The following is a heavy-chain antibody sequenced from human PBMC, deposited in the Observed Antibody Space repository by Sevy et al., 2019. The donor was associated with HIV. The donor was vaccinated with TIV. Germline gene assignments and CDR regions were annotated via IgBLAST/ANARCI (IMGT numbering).Heavy chain of an antibody. Sequence: GGSLRLSCAASGFAFSNYYAMHWVRQAPGKGLGWVALISYDGSDTYYADSVKGRFTVSRDNLKNTLFLQLNSLTTEDTAVYYCARPRANYVDHYFFYAMDVWGQGTTVTVSS. CDR2: ISYDGSDT. CDR1: GFAFSNYYA. CDR3: ARPRANYVDHYFFYAMDV. J-gene: IGHJ6*02. D-gene: IGHD4-17*01. V-gene: IGHV3-30-3*01.